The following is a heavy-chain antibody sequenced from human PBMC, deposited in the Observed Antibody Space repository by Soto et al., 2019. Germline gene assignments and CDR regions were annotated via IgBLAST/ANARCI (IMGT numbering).Heavy chain of an antibody. CDR3: ARRWSGTDY. Sequence: QVHLQESGPGLVKPSETLSLICTVSGGSIGIYYWNWIRQSPGKGLEWIGYVHPSGTTSYNPSLQGRATISLATSKNQFSLRLSSVTAADTAVYYCARRWSGTDYWGQGTLVTVSS. J-gene: IGHJ4*02. CDR2: VHPSGTT. CDR1: GGSIGIYY. D-gene: IGHD3-10*01. V-gene: IGHV4-59*01.